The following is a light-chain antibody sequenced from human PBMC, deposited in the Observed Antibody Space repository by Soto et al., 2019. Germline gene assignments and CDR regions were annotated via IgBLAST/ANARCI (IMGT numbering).Light chain of an antibody. CDR2: KAS. CDR1: QSISSW. CDR3: QQYNSYRT. Sequence: DIQMTQSPSTLSASVGDRVTITCRASQSISSWLAWYQQKPGKAPKLLIYKASSLESGVPSRFSGSGSGTEFTLTISSLQPNDFATYYCQQYNSYRTFGQGTTVDIK. J-gene: IGKJ1*01. V-gene: IGKV1-5*03.